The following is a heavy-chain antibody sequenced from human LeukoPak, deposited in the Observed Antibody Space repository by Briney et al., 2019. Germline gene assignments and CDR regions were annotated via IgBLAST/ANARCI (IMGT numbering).Heavy chain of an antibody. J-gene: IGHJ4*02. CDR2: IYTSGST. Sequence: SETLSLTCTVSGGSISSYYWSWIRQPPGKGLEWIGYIYTSGSTNYNPSLKSRVTISVDTSKNQFSLKLSSVTAADTAVYYCASSPLPYYYDSSGYYFPDYWGQGTLVTVSS. CDR1: GGSISSYY. D-gene: IGHD3-22*01. V-gene: IGHV4-4*09. CDR3: ASSPLPYYYDSSGYYFPDY.